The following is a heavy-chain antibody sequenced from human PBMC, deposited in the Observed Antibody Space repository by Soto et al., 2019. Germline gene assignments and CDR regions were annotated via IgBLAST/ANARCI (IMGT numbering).Heavy chain of an antibody. Sequence: PSETLSLTCAVYGGSFSGYYWSWIRQPPGKGLEWIGEINHSGSTNYNPSLKSRVTISVDTSKNQFSLKLSSVTAADTAVYYCARATNVLLWFGESQFDYWGQGTLVTVSS. CDR1: GGSFSGYY. D-gene: IGHD3-10*01. V-gene: IGHV4-34*01. CDR2: INHSGST. CDR3: ARATNVLLWFGESQFDY. J-gene: IGHJ4*02.